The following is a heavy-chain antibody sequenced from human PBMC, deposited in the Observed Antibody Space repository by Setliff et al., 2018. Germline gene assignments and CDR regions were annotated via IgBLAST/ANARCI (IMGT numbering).Heavy chain of an antibody. CDR2: IRAKVSDYAT. CDR1: GFTFSDSA. Sequence: PGGSLRLSCAASGFTFSDSAVHWVRQASGKGLEWVGRIRAKVSDYATAYAASLKGRFTISRDDSKNTAYLQMNSLKTEDTAVYYCTTDPLSPQYYYDSSGYITNWFDPWGQGTLVTVSS. V-gene: IGHV3-73*01. CDR3: TTDPLSPQYYYDSSGYITNWFDP. D-gene: IGHD3-22*01. J-gene: IGHJ5*02.